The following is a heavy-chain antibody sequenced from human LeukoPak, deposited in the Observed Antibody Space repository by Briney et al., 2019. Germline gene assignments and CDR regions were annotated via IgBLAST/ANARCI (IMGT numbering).Heavy chain of an antibody. CDR2: INTSGTT. CDR1: GGSISSSY. V-gene: IGHV4-4*07. CDR3: AVSRGRGAFDV. J-gene: IGHJ3*01. D-gene: IGHD3-10*01. Sequence: SETLSLTCTVSGGSISSSYWTWIRQPAGKGLEWIGRINTSGTTNYNPSLKSRVTMSVDTSKNQFSLKLSSVTAADTAVYYCAVSRGRGAFDVWGQGTMVTVSS.